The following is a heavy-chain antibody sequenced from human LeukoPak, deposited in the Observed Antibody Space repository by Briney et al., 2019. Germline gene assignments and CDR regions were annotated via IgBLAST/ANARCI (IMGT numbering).Heavy chain of an antibody. CDR2: NRDKANSYPT. V-gene: IGHV3-72*01. CDR3: ARPNPHFDY. D-gene: IGHD1-14*01. J-gene: IGHJ4*02. CDR1: GFTFSDHY. Sequence: GGSLRLSCAASGFTFSDHYMDWVRQAPGKGLEWIGRNRDKANSYPTAFAASVKGRFTISRDDSKISVYRQMNSLKTEDTAGYYCARPNPHFDYWGRGTLVTVSS.